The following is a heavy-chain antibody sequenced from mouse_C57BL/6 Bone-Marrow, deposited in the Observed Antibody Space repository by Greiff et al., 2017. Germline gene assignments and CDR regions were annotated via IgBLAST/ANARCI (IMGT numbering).Heavy chain of an antibody. CDR3: ASPLCLLRYYFDY. J-gene: IGHJ2*01. Sequence: VQLQQPGAELVKPGASVKLSCKASGYTFTSYWMHWVKQRPGQGLEWIGMIPPNSGSTNYNEKFKSKATLTVDKSSSTAYMQLSSLTSEDSAVYYCASPLCLLRYYFDYWGQGTTLTVSS. CDR1: GYTFTSYW. CDR2: IPPNSGST. D-gene: IGHD1-1*01. V-gene: IGHV1-64*01.